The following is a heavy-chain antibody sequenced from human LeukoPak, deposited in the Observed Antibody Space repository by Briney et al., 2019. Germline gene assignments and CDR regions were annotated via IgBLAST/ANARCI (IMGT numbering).Heavy chain of an antibody. D-gene: IGHD1-26*01. V-gene: IGHV3-64D*09. J-gene: IGHJ4*02. Sequence: GGSLRLPCSASGFTFSTYAMHWVRQAPGKGLEFVSAISSNGGSTFYADSVKGRFTISRDNSKDTLYLQMSSLRAEDTAVYYCVKSAYSGSYFSLDYWGQGTLVTVSS. CDR1: GFTFSTYA. CDR3: VKSAYSGSYFSLDY. CDR2: ISSNGGST.